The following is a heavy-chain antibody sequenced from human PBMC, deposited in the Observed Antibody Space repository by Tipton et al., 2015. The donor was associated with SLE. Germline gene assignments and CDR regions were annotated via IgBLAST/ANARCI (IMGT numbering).Heavy chain of an antibody. CDR1: GGSVSSGSYY. CDR3: ARGGKVVAGTERDFDS. V-gene: IGHV4-39*07. Sequence: TLSLTCTVSGGSVSSGSYYWSWIRQPPEKGLEWIGEINHSGSTNYNPSLKSRVTISVDTSKNQFSLKLSSVTAADTAVYYCARGGKVVAGTERDFDSWGQGTPVTVSS. D-gene: IGHD2-15*01. J-gene: IGHJ4*02. CDR2: INHSGST.